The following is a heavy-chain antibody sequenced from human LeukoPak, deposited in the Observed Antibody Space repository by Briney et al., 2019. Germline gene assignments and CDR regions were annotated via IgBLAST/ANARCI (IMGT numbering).Heavy chain of an antibody. D-gene: IGHD3-22*01. CDR3: ASSRYDSSGYYGIIGY. J-gene: IGHJ4*02. Sequence: GGSLRLSCAASGFTFSSYSMNWVRQAPGKGLEWVSSITSSGIYIYYADSVKGRFTISRDNAKNSLYLQMNSLRADDTAVYYCASSRYDSSGYYGIIGYWGQGTLVTVSS. V-gene: IGHV3-21*01. CDR1: GFTFSSYS. CDR2: ITSSGIYI.